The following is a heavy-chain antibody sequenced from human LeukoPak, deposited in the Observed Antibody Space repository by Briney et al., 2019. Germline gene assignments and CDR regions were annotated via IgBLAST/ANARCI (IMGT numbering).Heavy chain of an antibody. V-gene: IGHV1-2*02. CDR2: INPNSGGT. J-gene: IGHJ5*02. D-gene: IGHD3-22*01. Sequence: GASVKVSCKASGYTFTGYYMHWVRQAPGQGLEWMGWINPNSGGTNYAQKFQGRVTMTRNTSISTAYMELSRLRSDDTAVYYCASWAFYYDRNNWFDPWGQGTLVTVSS. CDR1: GYTFTGYY. CDR3: ASWAFYYDRNNWFDP.